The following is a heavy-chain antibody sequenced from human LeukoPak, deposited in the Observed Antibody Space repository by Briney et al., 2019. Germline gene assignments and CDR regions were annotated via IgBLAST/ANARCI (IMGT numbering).Heavy chain of an antibody. CDR3: ARDRVGYYFDY. V-gene: IGHV3-11*05. CDR2: ISDSSSYT. Sequence: GGSLSHSCAASGFTFSDYYMSWIRQAPGKGLEWISYISDSSSYTNYADSVKGRFTISRDNAKNSLYLQMNSLRAEDTAVYYCARDRVGYYFDYSGQGTLVTVSS. CDR1: GFTFSDYY. D-gene: IGHD1-26*01. J-gene: IGHJ4*02.